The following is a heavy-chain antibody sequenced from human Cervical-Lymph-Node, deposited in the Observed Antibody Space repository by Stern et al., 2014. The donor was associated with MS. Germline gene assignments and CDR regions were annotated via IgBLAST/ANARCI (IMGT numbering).Heavy chain of an antibody. V-gene: IGHV4-61*01. CDR1: GGSVSSGSYY. Sequence: EQLEESGPGLVKPSETLSLTCTVSGGSVSSGSYYWSWIRQPPGKGLEWIGYIYYSGSTNYNPSLKSRVTISVDTSKNQFSLKLSSVTAADTAVYYCARADNFDAFDIWGQGTMVTVSS. D-gene: IGHD3-9*01. CDR2: IYYSGST. J-gene: IGHJ3*02. CDR3: ARADNFDAFDI.